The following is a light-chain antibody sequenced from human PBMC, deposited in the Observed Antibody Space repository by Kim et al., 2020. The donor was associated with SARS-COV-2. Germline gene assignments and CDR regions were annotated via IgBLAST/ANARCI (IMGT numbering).Light chain of an antibody. CDR1: SLRSYY. CDR2: GKN. Sequence: SSELTQDPAVSVALGQTVRITCQGDSLRSYYASWYQQKPGQAPVLVIYGKNNRPSGIPDRFSGSSSGNTASLTITGAQAEDEADYYCNSRDSSGNNWVFGGGTKSPS. V-gene: IGLV3-19*01. CDR3: NSRDSSGNNWV. J-gene: IGLJ3*02.